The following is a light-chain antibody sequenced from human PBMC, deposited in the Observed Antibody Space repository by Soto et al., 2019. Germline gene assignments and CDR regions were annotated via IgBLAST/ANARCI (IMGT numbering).Light chain of an antibody. CDR3: CSYAGSYTYVV. J-gene: IGLJ2*01. CDR2: DVS. V-gene: IGLV2-11*01. Sequence: QSALTQPRSVSGSPGQSVTISCTGTSSDVGGYNYVSGYQQHPGKAPKLMIYDVSKRPSGVPDRFSGSKSGNTASLTISGLQAEYEDDYYCCSYAGSYTYVVFGGGTK. CDR1: SSDVGGYNY.